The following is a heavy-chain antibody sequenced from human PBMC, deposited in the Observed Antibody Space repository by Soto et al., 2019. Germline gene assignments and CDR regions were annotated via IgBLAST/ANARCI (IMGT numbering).Heavy chain of an antibody. D-gene: IGHD4-4*01. CDR3: AILSLTVTTWANWFDP. J-gene: IGHJ5*01. Sequence: GASVKVSCKASGYTFTSYDINWVRQATGQGLEWMGWMNPNSGNTGYAQKFQGRATMTRNTSISTAYMELSSLRSEDTAVYYCAILSLTVTTWANWFDPWGKGTTVTVSS. CDR1: GYTFTSYD. CDR2: MNPNSGNT. V-gene: IGHV1-8*01.